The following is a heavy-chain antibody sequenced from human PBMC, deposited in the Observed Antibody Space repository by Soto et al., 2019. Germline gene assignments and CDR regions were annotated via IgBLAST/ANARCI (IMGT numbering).Heavy chain of an antibody. CDR1: GFTFNSYG. J-gene: IGHJ4*02. Sequence: PGGCIKLSCAASGFTFNSYGMDWVRQAPGKGLEWVSYISSNSRTIDYADSVKGRFTISRDNAKNSLYLQMNSLRAEDTAVYYCARGGAARPDYWGQGTLVTVSS. CDR2: ISSNSRTI. CDR3: ARGGAARPDY. V-gene: IGHV3-48*01. D-gene: IGHD6-6*01.